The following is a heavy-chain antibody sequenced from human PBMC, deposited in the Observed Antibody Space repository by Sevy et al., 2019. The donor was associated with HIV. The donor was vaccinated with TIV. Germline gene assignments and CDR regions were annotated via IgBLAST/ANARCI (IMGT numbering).Heavy chain of an antibody. J-gene: IGHJ4*01. CDR1: GFTSNDHA. V-gene: IGHV3-9*02. CDR3: SKDILPGGADY. D-gene: IGHD3-16*01. CDR2: IYWNGAT. Sequence: GGSLRLSCTASGFTSNDHAMHWVRQAPGKGLEWVSGIYWNGATGYADSVKGRFTVSRDNAKNSLYLQMNSLRPEDTAFYYCSKDILPGGADYWGHGTLVTVSS.